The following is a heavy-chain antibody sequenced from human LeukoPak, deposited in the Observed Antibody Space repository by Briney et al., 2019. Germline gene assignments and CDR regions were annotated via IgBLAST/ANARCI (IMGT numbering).Heavy chain of an antibody. Sequence: PGGSLKLSCAASGFTFSSYWMSWVRQAPGKGLEWVANIKQDGSEKYYVDSVKGRFTISRDNAKNSLYLQMNSLRAEDTAVYYCARRYIVVVPAARVAGEYYFDYWGQGTLVTVSS. CDR3: ARRYIVVVPAARVAGEYYFDY. CDR2: IKQDGSEK. D-gene: IGHD2-2*01. CDR1: GFTFSSYW. J-gene: IGHJ4*02. V-gene: IGHV3-7*01.